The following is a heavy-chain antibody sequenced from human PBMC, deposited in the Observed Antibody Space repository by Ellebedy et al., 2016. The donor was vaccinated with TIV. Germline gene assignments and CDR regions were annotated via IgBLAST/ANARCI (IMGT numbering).Heavy chain of an antibody. CDR2: ISSTSSTI. V-gene: IGHV3-48*01. CDR1: GFTLSDYS. CDR3: AKLAGIHPWYFDH. D-gene: IGHD2-15*01. Sequence: GESLKISCAASGFTLSDYSMSWVRQAPGKGLEWVSYISSTSSTIHYADSVKGRFTVSRDNSKDTLSLQMNSLRAEDTAVYYCAKLAGIHPWYFDHWGQGTLVPVSS. J-gene: IGHJ4*02.